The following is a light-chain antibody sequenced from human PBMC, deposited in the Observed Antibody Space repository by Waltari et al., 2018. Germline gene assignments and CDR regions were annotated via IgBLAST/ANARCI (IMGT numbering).Light chain of an antibody. Sequence: DIVLPQSPGTLSLSPGERATPSCRASQSVSSSYLAWYQQKPGQAPRLLIYGASSRATGIPDRFSGSGSGTDFTLTISRLEPEDFAVYYCQQYGSSTWTFGQGTKVEIK. CDR3: QQYGSSTWT. J-gene: IGKJ1*01. CDR1: QSVSSSY. V-gene: IGKV3-20*01. CDR2: GAS.